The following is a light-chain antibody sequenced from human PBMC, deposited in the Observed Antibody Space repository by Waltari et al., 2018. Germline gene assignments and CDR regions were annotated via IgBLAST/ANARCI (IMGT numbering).Light chain of an antibody. J-gene: IGLJ2*01. V-gene: IGLV3-19*01. CDR3: HSRDSSGNVL. Sequence: SSELTQDPAVSVALGQTVRIKCQGASLRTYYVSWFHQKPGQAPALVIYGKNNRPSGIPDRFSASSSGSTASLTIIGAQAEDEADYYCHSRDSSGNVLIGGGTKLTVV. CDR2: GKN. CDR1: SLRTYY.